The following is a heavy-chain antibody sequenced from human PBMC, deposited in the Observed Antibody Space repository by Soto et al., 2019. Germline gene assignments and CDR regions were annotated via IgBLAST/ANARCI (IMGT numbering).Heavy chain of an antibody. D-gene: IGHD5-12*01. V-gene: IGHV4-59*01. CDR1: GGSISSYY. CDR2: IYYSGST. J-gene: IGHJ4*02. CDR3: ARSGYDFWIGY. Sequence: SETLSLTCTVSGGSISSYYWSWIRQPPGKGLEWIGYIYYSGSTNYNPSLKSRVTISVDTSKNQFSLKLSSVTAADTAVYYCARSGYDFWIGYWGQGTLVTVSS.